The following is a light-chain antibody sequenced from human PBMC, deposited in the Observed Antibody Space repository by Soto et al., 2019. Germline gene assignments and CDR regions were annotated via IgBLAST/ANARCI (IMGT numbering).Light chain of an antibody. CDR3: QQYNSYSPSFT. CDR2: KAS. CDR1: QSISSW. Sequence: DSQMTQSPSTLSASVGDRVTIAWRASQSISSWLAWYQQKPGKAPKLLIYKASSLESGVPSRFSGSGSGTEFTLTISSLQPDDFATYYCQQYNSYSPSFTFGPGTKVDIK. J-gene: IGKJ3*01. V-gene: IGKV1-5*03.